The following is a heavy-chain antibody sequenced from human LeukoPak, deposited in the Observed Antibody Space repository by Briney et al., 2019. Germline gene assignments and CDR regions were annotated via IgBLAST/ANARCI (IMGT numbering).Heavy chain of an antibody. CDR1: GFSFSSYT. Sequence: GGSLRLSCAASGFSFSSYTMNWVRQAPGKGLEWVSYISSSSSTIYYADSVKGRFTISRDNAKNSLYLQMNSLRAEDTAVYYCARELTFGGVIFISDYWGQGTLVTVSS. J-gene: IGHJ4*02. V-gene: IGHV3-48*01. D-gene: IGHD3-16*02. CDR2: ISSSSSTI. CDR3: ARELTFGGVIFISDY.